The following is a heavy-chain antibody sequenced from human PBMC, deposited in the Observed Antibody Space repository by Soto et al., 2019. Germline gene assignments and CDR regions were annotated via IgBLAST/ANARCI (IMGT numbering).Heavy chain of an antibody. Sequence: QVQLVQSGAEVKKPGASVKVSCKASGYTFTSYGISWVRQAPGQGLEWMGWISAYNGNTNYAQKLQGRVTMTTDTSTSTAYMELRSLTSDDTAVYYCARDSFRFKVQRGDWFDPWGQGTLVTVSS. CDR1: GYTFTSYG. CDR2: ISAYNGNT. CDR3: ARDSFRFKVQRGDWFDP. V-gene: IGHV1-18*01. J-gene: IGHJ5*02. D-gene: IGHD3-3*01.